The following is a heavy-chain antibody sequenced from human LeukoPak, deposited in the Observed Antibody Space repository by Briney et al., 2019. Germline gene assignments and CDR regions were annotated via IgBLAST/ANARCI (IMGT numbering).Heavy chain of an antibody. Sequence: SEALSLTCAVYGGSFSGYYWSWIRQPPGKGLEWIGEINHSGSTNYNPSLKSRVTISVDTSKNQFSLKLSSVTAADTAVYYCARYSSGPAAPPPNLHYYYYYMDVWGKGTTVTVSS. J-gene: IGHJ6*03. CDR1: GGSFSGYY. D-gene: IGHD2-2*01. V-gene: IGHV4-34*01. CDR2: INHSGST. CDR3: ARYSSGPAAPPPNLHYYYYYMDV.